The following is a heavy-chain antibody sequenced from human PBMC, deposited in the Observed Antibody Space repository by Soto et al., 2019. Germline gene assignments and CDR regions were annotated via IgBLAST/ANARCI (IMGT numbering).Heavy chain of an antibody. V-gene: IGHV1-3*01. CDR1: GYTFTSHA. Sequence: QVQLVQSGAEVKKPGASVKISCKASGYTFTSHAMHWVRQAPGQRLEWMGWINPGNGQTEYSQKFQGSVTITRDTSASTAYMALSTLTSEDTAVYFCAREQQAVGVNDCDSWGQGTLVTVSA. D-gene: IGHD6-13*01. J-gene: IGHJ5*01. CDR2: INPGNGQT. CDR3: AREQQAVGVNDCDS.